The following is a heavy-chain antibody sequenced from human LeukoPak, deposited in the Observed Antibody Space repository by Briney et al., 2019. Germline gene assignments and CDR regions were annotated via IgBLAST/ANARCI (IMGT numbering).Heavy chain of an antibody. CDR2: TYYRSKWYN. CDR1: GDSVSSNTVA. V-gene: IGHV6-1*01. D-gene: IGHD5-12*01. Sequence: SQTLSLTCALSGDSVSSNTVAWNWIRQSPSRGLEWLGRTYYRSKWYNDYAVSVQSRIIINPDTSKNQFSLKLSSVTAADTAVYYCARQSSGVDYWGQGTLVTVSS. CDR3: ARQSSGVDY. J-gene: IGHJ4*02.